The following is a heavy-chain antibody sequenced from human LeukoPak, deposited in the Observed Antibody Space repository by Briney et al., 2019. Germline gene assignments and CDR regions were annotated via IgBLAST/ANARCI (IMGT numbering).Heavy chain of an antibody. CDR2: IYYSGST. CDR1: GGSISSGSYY. V-gene: IGHV4-61*01. D-gene: IGHD4-11*01. J-gene: IGHJ4*02. Sequence: PSETLSLTCTVSGGSISSGSYYWSWIRQPPGKGLEWIGYIYYSGSTNYNPSLKSRVTISVDTSKNQFSLKLSSVTAADTAVYYCARFSGRRSNYPDYWGQGTLVTVSS. CDR3: ARFSGRRSNYPDY.